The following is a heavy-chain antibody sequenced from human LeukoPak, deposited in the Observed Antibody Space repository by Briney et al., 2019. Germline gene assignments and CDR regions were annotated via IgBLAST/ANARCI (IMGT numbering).Heavy chain of an antibody. CDR2: ISFDGSNK. CDR1: GFTFSSYA. V-gene: IGHV3-30-3*01. D-gene: IGHD3-22*01. J-gene: IGHJ3*02. Sequence: GGSLRLSCAASGFTFSSYAMHWVRQAPGKGLEWVAVISFDGSNKYYADSVKGRFTISRDNSKNTLYLQMNSLRAEDTAVYYCARVLRQTGCYYDSSGYYPGAFDIWGQGTMVTVSS. CDR3: ARVLRQTGCYYDSSGYYPGAFDI.